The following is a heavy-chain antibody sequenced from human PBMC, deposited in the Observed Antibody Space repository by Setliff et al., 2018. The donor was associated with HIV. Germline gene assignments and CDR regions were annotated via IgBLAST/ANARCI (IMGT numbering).Heavy chain of an antibody. Sequence: ASVKVSCKASGGTFSSCAISWVRQAPGHGLEWMGWINAGNGDTEYSQKFQGRVTIDRDTSATTAYMELRSLRSEDTAVYYCARDGWELDRGRADYFDYWGQGALVTVSS. J-gene: IGHJ4*02. CDR1: GGTFSSCA. D-gene: IGHD3-10*01. V-gene: IGHV1-3*01. CDR2: INAGNGDT. CDR3: ARDGWELDRGRADYFDY.